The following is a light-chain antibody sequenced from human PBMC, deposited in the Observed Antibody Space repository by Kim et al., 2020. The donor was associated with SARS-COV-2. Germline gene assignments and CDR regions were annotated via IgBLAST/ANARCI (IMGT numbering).Light chain of an antibody. V-gene: IGLV3-1*01. Sequence: VSPGQTASITCSGDKLGDKYARWYQQKPGQSPVLVIYQDSKRPSGIPERFSGSNSGNTATLTISGTQAMDEADYYCQAWDSSTEVFGGGTKLTVL. J-gene: IGLJ2*01. CDR2: QDS. CDR3: QAWDSSTEV. CDR1: KLGDKY.